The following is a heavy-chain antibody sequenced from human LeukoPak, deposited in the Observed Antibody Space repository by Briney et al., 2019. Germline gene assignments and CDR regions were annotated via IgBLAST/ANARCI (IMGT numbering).Heavy chain of an antibody. Sequence: GGSLRLSFAASGFTVSSNYMSWVRQAPGKGLEWVSVIYSGGSTYYADSVKGRFTISRDNSKNTLYLQMNSLRAEDTAVYYCARHYYGSGSYFVWGQGTLVTVSS. V-gene: IGHV3-66*04. D-gene: IGHD3-10*01. CDR3: ARHYYGSGSYFV. CDR2: IYSGGST. CDR1: GFTVSSNY. J-gene: IGHJ4*02.